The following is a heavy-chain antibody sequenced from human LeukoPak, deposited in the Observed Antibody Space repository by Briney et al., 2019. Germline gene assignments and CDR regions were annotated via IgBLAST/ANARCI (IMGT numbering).Heavy chain of an antibody. V-gene: IGHV3-23*01. CDR2: TSATGGTT. D-gene: IGHD4-23*01. Sequence: GGSLRLSCAASGFTFSSYAMSWVRQAPGKGLEWVSSTSATGGTTYYADSVKGRFTFSRDNSKNTLFLQMNSLRAEDTALYYRARVGGNSQTDYWGQGTPVTVSS. CDR1: GFTFSSYA. CDR3: ARVGGNSQTDY. J-gene: IGHJ4*02.